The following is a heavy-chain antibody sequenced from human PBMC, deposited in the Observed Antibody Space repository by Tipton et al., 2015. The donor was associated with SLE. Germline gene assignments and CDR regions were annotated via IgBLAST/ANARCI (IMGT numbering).Heavy chain of an antibody. CDR1: GFTFSSYW. J-gene: IGHJ6*03. CDR3: ARDGYGFLDYYYYYMDV. V-gene: IGHV3-30*05. D-gene: IGHD1-1*01. CDR2: ISYDGSNK. Sequence: SLRLSCAASGFTFSSYWMNWVRQAPGKGLEWVAVISYDGSNKYYADSVKGRFTISRDNSKNTLYLQMNSLRAEGTAVYYCARDGYGFLDYYYYYMDVWGKGTTVTVSS.